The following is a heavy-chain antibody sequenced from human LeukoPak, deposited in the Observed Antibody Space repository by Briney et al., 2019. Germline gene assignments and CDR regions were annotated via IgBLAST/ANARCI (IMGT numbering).Heavy chain of an antibody. V-gene: IGHV3-74*01. D-gene: IGHD1-26*01. CDR2: INSDGSST. CDR1: GFTFSSYW. Sequence: PGGSPRLSCAASGFTFSSYWMHWVRQAPGKGLVWVSRINSDGSSTSYADSVKGRFTISRDNAKNTLYLQMNSLRAEDTAVYYCARDLFHSGSYQHVDYWGQGTLVTVSS. J-gene: IGHJ4*02. CDR3: ARDLFHSGSYQHVDY.